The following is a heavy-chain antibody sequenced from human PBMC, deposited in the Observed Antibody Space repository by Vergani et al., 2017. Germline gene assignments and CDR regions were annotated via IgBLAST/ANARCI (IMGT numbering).Heavy chain of an antibody. Sequence: QVQLVQSGVEVKKPGASVKVSCKASGYTFTSYGISWVRQAPGQGLEWMGWISGNSGNTNYAQKLQGRVTMTTDKSTSTAYMELRRLRYEDMAVYYCARDLSAGSHNWFDPWGQGTLVTVSS. CDR1: GYTFTSYG. D-gene: IGHD3-10*01. V-gene: IGHV1-18*03. CDR2: ISGNSGNT. CDR3: ARDLSAGSHNWFDP. J-gene: IGHJ5*02.